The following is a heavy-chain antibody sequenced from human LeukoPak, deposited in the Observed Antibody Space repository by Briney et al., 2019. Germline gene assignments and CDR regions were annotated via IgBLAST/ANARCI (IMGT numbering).Heavy chain of an antibody. CDR1: GFTFSGFA. CDR2: IRSRANGYTT. V-gene: IGHV3-73*01. CDR3: VRLGGGDAFDI. D-gene: IGHD2-15*01. Sequence: GGSLRLSCAASGFTFSGFAMQWVRQASGKGGEWVGRIRSRANGYTTAYGASVNGRFTISRDDSKRSAYVQMNSLKSEDTAVYYCVRLGGGDAFDIWGQGTRVTVSS. J-gene: IGHJ3*02.